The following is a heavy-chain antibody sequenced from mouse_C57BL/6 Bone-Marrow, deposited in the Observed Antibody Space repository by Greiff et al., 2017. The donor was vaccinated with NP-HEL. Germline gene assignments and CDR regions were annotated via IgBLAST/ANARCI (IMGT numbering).Heavy chain of an antibody. V-gene: IGHV1-74*01. D-gene: IGHD1-1*01. CDR3: AILYYYGSSYVYAMDY. CDR1: GYTFTSYW. CDR2: IHPSDSDT. J-gene: IGHJ4*01. Sequence: VQLQQPGAELVKPGASVKVSCKASGYTFTSYWMHWVKQRPGQGLEWIGRIHPSDSDTNYNQKFKGKATLTVDKSSSTAYMQLSSLTSEDSAVYYCAILYYYGSSYVYAMDYWGQGTSVTVSS.